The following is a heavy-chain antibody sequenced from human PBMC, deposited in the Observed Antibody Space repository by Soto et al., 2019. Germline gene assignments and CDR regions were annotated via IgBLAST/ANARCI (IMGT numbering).Heavy chain of an antibody. V-gene: IGHV4-39*01. CDR2: IYYSGST. J-gene: IGHJ5*02. CDR3: ARHLMALNWFDP. D-gene: IGHD3-10*01. CDR1: GGSISSSSYY. Sequence: SETLSLTCTVSGGSISSSSYYWGWIRQPPGKGLEWIGSIYYSGSTYYNPSLKSRVTISVATSKNQFSLKLSSVTAADTAVYYCARHLMALNWFDPWGQGTLVTVSS.